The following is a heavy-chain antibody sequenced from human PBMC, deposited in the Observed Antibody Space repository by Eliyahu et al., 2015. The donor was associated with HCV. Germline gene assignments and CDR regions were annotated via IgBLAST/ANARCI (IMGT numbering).Heavy chain of an antibody. D-gene: IGHD2-15*01. CDR1: GYSFPGYW. CDR3: ARFGGATFGHWYFDL. Sequence: EVQLVQSGAEVKKPGESLKISCKGSGYSFPGYWIAWVXQVPXKGLEWMGIIYPDDSNARYSPSFQGQVTFSADTSISTVYVQWNNLKASDSAIYYCARFGGATFGHWYFDLWGRGTQVRVTS. V-gene: IGHV5-51*01. CDR2: IYPDDSNA. J-gene: IGHJ2*01.